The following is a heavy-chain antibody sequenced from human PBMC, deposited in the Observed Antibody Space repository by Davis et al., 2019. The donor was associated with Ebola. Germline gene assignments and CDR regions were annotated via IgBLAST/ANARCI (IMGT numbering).Heavy chain of an antibody. CDR2: IYSGDSDT. Sequence: GGSLRLSCKGSGYIFANYWIAWVRQMPGKGLEWMGIIYSGDSDTRYSPSFQGQVTISADKSINTAYLQWDSLKASDTAMYYCARPSSGYEASFDYWGQGTPVTVSS. CDR3: ARPSSGYEASFDY. D-gene: IGHD3-22*01. V-gene: IGHV5-51*01. CDR1: GYIFANYW. J-gene: IGHJ4*02.